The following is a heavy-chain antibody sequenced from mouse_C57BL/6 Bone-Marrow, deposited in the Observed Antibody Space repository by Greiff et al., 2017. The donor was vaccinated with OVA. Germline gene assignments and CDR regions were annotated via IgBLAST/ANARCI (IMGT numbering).Heavy chain of an antibody. CDR2: ISSGGDYI. J-gene: IGHJ1*03. D-gene: IGHD1-1*01. CDR3: TRDREDYYGSILSYWYFDV. V-gene: IGHV5-9-1*02. Sequence: EVKLVESGEGLVKPGGSLKLSCAASGFTFSSYAMSWVRQTPEKRLEWVAYISSGGDYIYYADTVKGRFTISRDNARNTLYLQMSSLKSEDTAMYYCTRDREDYYGSILSYWYFDVWGTGTTVTVSS. CDR1: GFTFSSYA.